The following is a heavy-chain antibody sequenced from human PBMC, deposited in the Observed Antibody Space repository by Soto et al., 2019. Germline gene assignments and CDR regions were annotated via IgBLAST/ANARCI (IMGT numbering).Heavy chain of an antibody. CDR1: GYTFTSYG. CDR2: ISAYNGNT. D-gene: IGHD5-12*01. J-gene: IGHJ6*02. V-gene: IGHV1-18*01. Sequence: ASVKVSCKASGYTFTSYGISWVRQAPGQGLEWMGWISAYNGNTNYAQKLQGRATMTTDTSTSTAYMELRSLRSDDTAVYYCARVIVATIFGYYYGMDVWGQGTTVTVSS. CDR3: ARVIVATIFGYYYGMDV.